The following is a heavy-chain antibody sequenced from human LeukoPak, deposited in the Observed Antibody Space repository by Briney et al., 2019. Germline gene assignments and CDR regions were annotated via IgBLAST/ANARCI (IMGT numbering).Heavy chain of an antibody. CDR1: GFTFSRYD. Sequence: SGGSLRLSCAASGFTFSRYDMNWVRQAPGKGLEWVSYIRSSSSVIYYADSVRGRFTISRDNANNSLSLQMNSLRAEDTAVYYCASVRGIYGSGTYRDYWGQGTLVTVSS. CDR2: IRSSSSVI. J-gene: IGHJ4*02. CDR3: ASVRGIYGSGTYRDY. V-gene: IGHV3-48*04. D-gene: IGHD3-10*01.